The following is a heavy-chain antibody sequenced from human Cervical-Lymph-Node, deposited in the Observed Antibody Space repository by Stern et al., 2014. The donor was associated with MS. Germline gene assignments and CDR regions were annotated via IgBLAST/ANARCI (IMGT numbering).Heavy chain of an antibody. V-gene: IGHV3-53*04. CDR2: IYAGGTT. D-gene: IGHD3-16*01. J-gene: IGHJ5*02. CDR3: ARDGGGVMDL. CDR1: GFTVSTNY. Sequence: EVQLVESGGGLVQPGGSLKLSCSASGFTVSTNYMSWVRQAPGMGLEWLSVIYAGGTTNYAASVKGRFNISRHESENVLYLQMNSLTADDTAIYYCARDGGGVMDLWGQGTLVTVSS.